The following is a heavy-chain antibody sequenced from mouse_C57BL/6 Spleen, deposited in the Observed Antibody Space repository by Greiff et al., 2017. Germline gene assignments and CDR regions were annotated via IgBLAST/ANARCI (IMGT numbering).Heavy chain of an antibody. D-gene: IGHD2-5*01. V-gene: IGHV1-64*01. CDR3: AYYRNPGAY. J-gene: IGHJ3*01. CDR1: GYTFTSYW. Sequence: QVQLQQPGAELVKPGASVTLSCKASGYTFTSYWMHWVKQRPGQGLEWIGMIHPNSGSTNYNEKFKSKATLTVDKSSSTAYMQLRSLTSEDSAVYYCAYYRNPGAYWGQGTLVTVSA. CDR2: IHPNSGST.